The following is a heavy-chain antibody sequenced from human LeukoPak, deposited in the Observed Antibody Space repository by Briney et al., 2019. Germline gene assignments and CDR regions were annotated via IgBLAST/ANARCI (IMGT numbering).Heavy chain of an antibody. CDR3: ARGSPPVH. J-gene: IGHJ4*02. CDR2: IKSETDGGTT. Sequence: GGSLRLSCAASGFPFNSAWMTSVRQAPGKGLEWVGRIKSETDGGTTEYAAHVKGRFTISRDDSENTLYLQMNSVKPEDTAVYYWARGSPPVHWGQGTLVTVSS. CDR1: GFPFNSAW. V-gene: IGHV3-15*01.